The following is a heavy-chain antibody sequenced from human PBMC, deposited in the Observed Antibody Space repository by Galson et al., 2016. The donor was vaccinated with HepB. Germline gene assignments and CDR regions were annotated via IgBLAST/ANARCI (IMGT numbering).Heavy chain of an antibody. J-gene: IGHJ4*02. D-gene: IGHD6-19*01. CDR2: IYSGGST. CDR1: GFTVSSSY. Sequence: SLRLSCAASGFTVSSSYMSWVRQAPGKGLEWVSVIYSGGSTYYADSVKGRFTISRENAKSTVYLQINSLRAEDTAVYYCVRGVAGCDYWGQGTLVTVSS. V-gene: IGHV3-53*01. CDR3: VRGVAGCDY.